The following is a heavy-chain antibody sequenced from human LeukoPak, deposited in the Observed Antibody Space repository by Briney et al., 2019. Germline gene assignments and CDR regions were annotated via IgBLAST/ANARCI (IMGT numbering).Heavy chain of an antibody. CDR1: GFSLSTSGMR. CDR3: ARVLAGY. V-gene: IGHV2-70*04. CDR2: IDWDDDK. D-gene: IGHD6-13*01. J-gene: IGHJ4*02. Sequence: SGPTLLNPTHTLTLTCTFSGFSLSTSGMRVSWIRQPPVKALEWLSPIDWDDDKFYCTSLKTRLTISKDTSKNRVVLTMTNMDPVDTATYYCARVLAGYWGQGTLVTVSS.